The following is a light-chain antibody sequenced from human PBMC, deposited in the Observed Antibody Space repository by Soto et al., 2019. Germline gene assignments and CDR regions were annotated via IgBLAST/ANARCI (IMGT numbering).Light chain of an antibody. Sequence: DVQMTQAPSTLSGSVGDRVTITGRASETISSWLAWYQQKPGKAPKLLIYKASTLKSGVPSRFSGSGSGTEFALTISSLQSEDFAVYSCQQYNNWPSVSTFGQGTRLDIK. J-gene: IGKJ5*01. CDR2: KAS. CDR1: ETISSW. V-gene: IGKV1-5*03. CDR3: QQYNNWPSVST.